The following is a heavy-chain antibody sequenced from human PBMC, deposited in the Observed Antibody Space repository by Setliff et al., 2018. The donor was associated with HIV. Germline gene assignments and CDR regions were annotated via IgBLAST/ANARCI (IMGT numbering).Heavy chain of an antibody. Sequence: GESLKISCKGSGYGFSSHWIAWVRQKPGKGLEWMGIIYPGDSDTRYSPSFQGQVTISADQSISTAYLQWSSLKASDTATYYCARFPIVDTVYYYMDVWGKGTTVTVSS. CDR3: ARFPIVDTVYYYMDV. V-gene: IGHV5-51*01. CDR2: IYPGDSDT. D-gene: IGHD3-9*01. J-gene: IGHJ6*03. CDR1: GYGFSSHW.